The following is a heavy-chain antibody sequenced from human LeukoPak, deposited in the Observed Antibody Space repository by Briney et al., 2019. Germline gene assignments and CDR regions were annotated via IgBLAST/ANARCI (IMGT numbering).Heavy chain of an antibody. V-gene: IGHV3-48*04. Sequence: GSLRFSCAASGFRFSDYNVNWVRQVPGKGLEWVSYIQSVSLTIYYLDSVKGRFTISRDNAKNSLFLQMNSLRVEDTAVYYCARGLYRYSSGWHFDYWGQGILVTVSS. CDR1: GFRFSDYN. CDR2: IQSVSLTI. J-gene: IGHJ4*02. CDR3: ARGLYRYSSGWHFDY. D-gene: IGHD6-19*01.